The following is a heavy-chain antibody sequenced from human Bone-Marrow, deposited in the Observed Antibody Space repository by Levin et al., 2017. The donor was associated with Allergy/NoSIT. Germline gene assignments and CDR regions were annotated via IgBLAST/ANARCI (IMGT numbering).Heavy chain of an antibody. CDR2: IYWSDDK. D-gene: IGHD3-16*02. Sequence: SGPTLVKPTQTLTLTCTFSGFSLSTRGVGVGWIRQPPGKALEWLALIYWSDDKLYSPSLTSRLTITKDTSKNQVVLTMTNLDPVDTATYYCAHRGMQPFLSLYYFDNWSQGTLVTVSS. CDR3: AHRGMQPFLSLYYFDN. J-gene: IGHJ4*02. V-gene: IGHV2-5*01. CDR1: GFSLSTRGVG.